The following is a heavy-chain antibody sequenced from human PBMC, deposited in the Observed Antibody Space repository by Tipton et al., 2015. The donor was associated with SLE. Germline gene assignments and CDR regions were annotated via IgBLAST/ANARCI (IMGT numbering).Heavy chain of an antibody. J-gene: IGHJ5*02. CDR1: GGSVSSGGSGSYY. D-gene: IGHD1-26*01. CDR3: ARGYSGIWFDP. CDR2: IYYSGST. V-gene: IGHV4-61*01. Sequence: TLSLTCTVSGGSVSSGGSGSYYWSWIRQPPGKGLEWIGYIYYSGSTNYNPSLKSRVTISVDTSKNQFSLKLSSVTAADTAVYYCARGYSGIWFDPWGQGTLVTVSS.